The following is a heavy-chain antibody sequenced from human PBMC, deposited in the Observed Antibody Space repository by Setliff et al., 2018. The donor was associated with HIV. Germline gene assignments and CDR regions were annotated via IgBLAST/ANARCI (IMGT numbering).Heavy chain of an antibody. CDR3: ASTTRITMIVVVPHPLDV. Sequence: PSETLSLTCTVSGGSISSTIYYWGWIRQPPGKGLEWIGSVHYRGNTLYSTDYNPSLKSRVTTSVDTSKNQFSLKLSSVTAADTAVYYCASTTRITMIVVVPHPLDVWGKGTTVTVSS. J-gene: IGHJ6*04. CDR2: VHYRGNTLYST. V-gene: IGHV4-39*01. D-gene: IGHD3-22*01. CDR1: GGSISSTIYY.